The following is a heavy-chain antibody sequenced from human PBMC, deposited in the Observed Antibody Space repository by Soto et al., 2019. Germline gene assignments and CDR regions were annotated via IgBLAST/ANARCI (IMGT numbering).Heavy chain of an antibody. CDR3: AADPGEYQMHT. V-gene: IGHV4-31*03. D-gene: IGHD3-10*01. CDR1: GGSISSGNFY. Sequence: TLSLTCSVSGGSISSGNFYWSWIRQHPEKGLEWIGYIYNSGTTYYNPSLKRRVTISVDTSKNQFSLKLNSVTAADMAIYYCAADPGEYQMHTWGQGTQVTVSS. CDR2: IYNSGTT. J-gene: IGHJ4*02.